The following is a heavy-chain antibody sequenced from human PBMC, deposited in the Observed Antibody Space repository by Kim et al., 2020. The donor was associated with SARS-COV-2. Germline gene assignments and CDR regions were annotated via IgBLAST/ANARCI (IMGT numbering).Heavy chain of an antibody. CDR2: IDPSDSYT. CDR3: ARGGDILTGYSPFYFDY. V-gene: IGHV5-10-1*01. Sequence: GESLKISCKGSGYSFTSYWISWVRQMPGKGLEWMGRIDPSDSYTNYSPSFQGHVTISADKSISTAYLQWSSLKASDTAMYYCARGGDILTGYSPFYFDYWGQGTLVTVSS. D-gene: IGHD3-9*01. CDR1: GYSFTSYW. J-gene: IGHJ4*02.